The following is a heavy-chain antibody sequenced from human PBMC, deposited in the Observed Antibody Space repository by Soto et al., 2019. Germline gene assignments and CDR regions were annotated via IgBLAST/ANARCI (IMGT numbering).Heavy chain of an antibody. CDR2: IHYSGST. J-gene: IGHJ4*02. V-gene: IGHV4-39*01. CDR1: GGSISSSSYY. CDR3: AARYCTNAVCYYFDY. D-gene: IGHD2-8*01. Sequence: PSETLSLTCTVSGGSISSSSYYWGWIRQPPGKGLEWIGHIHYSGSTYYNPSLKSRVTISADTSKNQFSLKLSSVTAADAALYYCAARYCTNAVCYYFDYWGLGALVTVSS.